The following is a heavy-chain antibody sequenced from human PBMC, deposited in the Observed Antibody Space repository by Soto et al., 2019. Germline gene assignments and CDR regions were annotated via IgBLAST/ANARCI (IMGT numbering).Heavy chain of an antibody. CDR2: ISSGGGSP. CDR1: GFTFSSYA. V-gene: IGHV3-23*01. Sequence: GSLRLSCAASGFTFSSYAVNWVRQAPGKGLEWVSAISSGGGSPYYADSVKGRFTISRDNSKNTLYLQMNDLRAEDTAVYFCAKGDGRIVPRHFDYWGQGTLVTVSS. D-gene: IGHD6-6*01. J-gene: IGHJ4*02. CDR3: AKGDGRIVPRHFDY.